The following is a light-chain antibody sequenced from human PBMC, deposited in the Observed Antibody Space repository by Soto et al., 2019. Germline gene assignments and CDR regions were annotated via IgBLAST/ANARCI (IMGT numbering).Light chain of an antibody. CDR1: QSVGNN. V-gene: IGKV3-15*01. J-gene: IGKJ4*01. CDR3: QQYGDWPRT. CDR2: ATS. Sequence: EIVVTQSPATLYVSPGERATLSCRASQSVGNNFAGYQQKPGQAPRLLLFATSTRATGVPARFSGSGSGPEFALTICGLKSEDFAGYYCQQYGDWPRTVGGGAKVEIE.